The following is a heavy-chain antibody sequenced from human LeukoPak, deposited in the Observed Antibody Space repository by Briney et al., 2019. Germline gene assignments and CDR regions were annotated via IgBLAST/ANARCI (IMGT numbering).Heavy chain of an antibody. CDR1: GDSISSGSYY. D-gene: IGHD3-22*01. V-gene: IGHV4-61*02. CDR3: ARGVTYYYDSSGYLY. CDR2: IHTSGST. Sequence: SQTLSLTCTVSGDSISSGSYYWSWIRQPAGKGLEWIGRIHTSGSTNYNPSLKSRVTISADTSKNQFSLKLSSVTAADTAVYYCARGVTYYYDSSGYLYWGQGALVTVSS. J-gene: IGHJ4*02.